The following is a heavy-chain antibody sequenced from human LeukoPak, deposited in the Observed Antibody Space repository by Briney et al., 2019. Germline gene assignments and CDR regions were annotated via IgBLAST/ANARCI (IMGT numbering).Heavy chain of an antibody. V-gene: IGHV1-46*01. CDR2: INPSGGST. Sequence: ASVKVSCKASGYTFTSYYMHWVRQAPGQGLEWMGIINPSGGSTSYAQKFQGRVTMTRDTSTSTVYMELSSLRSEDTAIYYCARKAAGWGVLDHWGQGILVTVSS. CDR1: GYTFTSYY. CDR3: ARKAAGWGVLDH. J-gene: IGHJ4*02. D-gene: IGHD3-10*01.